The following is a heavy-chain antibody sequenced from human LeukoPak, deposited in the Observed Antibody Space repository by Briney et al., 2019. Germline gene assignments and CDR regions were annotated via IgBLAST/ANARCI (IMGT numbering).Heavy chain of an antibody. J-gene: IGHJ4*02. Sequence: KAGGSLRLSCAASGFTFSSYRMSWVRQAPGKGLEWVAYIKQDGSEKYYVDSVKGRFTISRDNAKNSLYLQMNSLRAEDTAVYYCARDRDGENFDYGGQETLVTVSS. V-gene: IGHV3-7*03. CDR3: ARDRDGENFDY. D-gene: IGHD3-10*01. CDR1: GFTFSSYR. CDR2: IKQDGSEK.